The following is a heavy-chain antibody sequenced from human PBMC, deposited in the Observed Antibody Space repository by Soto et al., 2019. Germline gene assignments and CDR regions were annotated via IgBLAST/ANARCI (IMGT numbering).Heavy chain of an antibody. J-gene: IGHJ4*02. CDR2: IYRSGST. Sequence: SETLSLTCAVSGGSISSGGYSWSWIRQPPGKGLEWIAYIYRSGSTYYNPSLKSRVTISVDRSKNQFSLKLSSVTAADTAVYYCARVTDYWGQGTLVTVSS. CDR3: ARVTDY. V-gene: IGHV4-30-2*01. CDR1: GGSISSGGYS.